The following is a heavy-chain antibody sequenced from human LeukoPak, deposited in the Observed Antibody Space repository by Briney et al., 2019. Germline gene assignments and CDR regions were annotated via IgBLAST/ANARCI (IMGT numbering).Heavy chain of an antibody. J-gene: IGHJ6*02. CDR3: AGYSSSSPAMDV. Sequence: SVKVSCKASGYTFTGYYMHWVRQAPGQGLEWMGGIIPIFGTANYAQKFRGRVTITADESTSTAYMELSSLRSEDTAVYYCAGYSSSSPAMDVWGQGTTVTVSS. D-gene: IGHD6-6*01. V-gene: IGHV1-69*13. CDR1: GYTFTGYY. CDR2: IIPIFGTA.